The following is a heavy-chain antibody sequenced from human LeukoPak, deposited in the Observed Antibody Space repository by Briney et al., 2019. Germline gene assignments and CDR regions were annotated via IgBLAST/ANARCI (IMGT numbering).Heavy chain of an antibody. CDR2: IYHSGST. Sequence: PSETLSLTCGVSGYSISSGYHWGWIRQPPGKGLEWIGSIYHSGSTYYNPSLKSRVTISVDTSENQFSLKLTSVTAADTAVYYCATYGSGSYDAFDTWGQGTMVTVSS. CDR3: ATYGSGSYDAFDT. CDR1: GYSISSGYH. D-gene: IGHD3-10*01. V-gene: IGHV4-38-2*01. J-gene: IGHJ3*02.